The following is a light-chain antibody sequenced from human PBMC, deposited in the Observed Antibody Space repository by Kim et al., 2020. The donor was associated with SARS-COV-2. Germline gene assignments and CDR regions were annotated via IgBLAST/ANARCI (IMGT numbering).Light chain of an antibody. CDR1: QGQSSW. CDR3: QQANSSPYT. Sequence: GHSDHITSRASQGQSSWLAWSQQKPGKAPKPLIYAESSLQSGVTSRLSGSGSGTDFTHTNSTPQPEDFATYYCQQANSSPYTWGRGHKLEL. V-gene: IGKV1-12*01. CDR2: AES. J-gene: IGKJ2*01.